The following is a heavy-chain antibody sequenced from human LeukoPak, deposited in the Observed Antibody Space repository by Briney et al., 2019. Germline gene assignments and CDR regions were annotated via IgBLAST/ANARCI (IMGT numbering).Heavy chain of an antibody. D-gene: IGHD3-22*01. V-gene: IGHV3-43D*03. CDR2: ISWDCGST. J-gene: IGHJ4*02. CDR1: GFTFDDYA. CDR3: AKAARGTMIVVGLPDY. Sequence: PGGSLRLSCAASGFTFDDYAMHWVRQAPGKGLEWVSLISWDCGSTYYADSVKGRFTISRDNSKNSLYLQMNSLRAEDTALYYCAKAARGTMIVVGLPDYWGQGTLVTVSS.